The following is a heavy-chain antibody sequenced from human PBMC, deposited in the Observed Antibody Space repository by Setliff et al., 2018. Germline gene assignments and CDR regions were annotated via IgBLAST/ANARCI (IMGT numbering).Heavy chain of an antibody. CDR3: ARDRVMSRDAFDI. J-gene: IGHJ3*02. D-gene: IGHD3-10*01. V-gene: IGHV3-7*01. CDR2: IKQDGSEK. Sequence: PGGSLRLSCATSGFTFNTHAMHWVRQAPGKGLEWVSNIKQDGSEKHYVDSVKGRFTISRDNAKNSLYVQMNSLRAEDTAIYYCARDRVMSRDAFDIWGQGTMVTVSS. CDR1: GFTFNTHA.